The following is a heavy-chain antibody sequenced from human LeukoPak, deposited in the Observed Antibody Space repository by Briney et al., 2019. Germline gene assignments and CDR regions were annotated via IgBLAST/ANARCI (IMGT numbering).Heavy chain of an antibody. CDR1: GFTFTNYW. J-gene: IGHJ4*02. V-gene: IGHV3-74*01. D-gene: IGHD6-6*01. CDR2: LPPDELGI. Sequence: GGSLRLSCAASGFTFTNYWMHWVRQAPGMGLVWVSRLPPDELGIIYADSVKGRFTVSRVNAKNTVYLQMNNLRVDDTAMYYCVGTIASRGSEYWGQGALVTVSS. CDR3: VGTIASRGSEY.